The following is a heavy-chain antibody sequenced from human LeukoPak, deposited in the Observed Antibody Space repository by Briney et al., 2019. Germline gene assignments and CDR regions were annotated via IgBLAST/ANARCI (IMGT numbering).Heavy chain of an antibody. CDR3: AREATMDIVVVPAALRRGAFDI. V-gene: IGHV4-34*01. Sequence: PSETLSLTCAVYGGSFSGYYWSWIRQPPGKGLEWIGEINHSGSTNYNPSLKSRVTISVDTSKNQFSLKLSSVTAADTAVYYCAREATMDIVVVPAALRRGAFDIWGQGTMVTVSS. J-gene: IGHJ3*02. D-gene: IGHD2-2*03. CDR1: GGSFSGYY. CDR2: INHSGST.